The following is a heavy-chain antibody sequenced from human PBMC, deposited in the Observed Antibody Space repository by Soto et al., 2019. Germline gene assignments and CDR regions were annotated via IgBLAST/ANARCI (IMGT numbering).Heavy chain of an antibody. J-gene: IGHJ4*02. D-gene: IGHD5-12*01. CDR2: ISYDGSNK. CDR1: GFTFSSYA. CDR3: AAEGMATISFDY. Sequence: PGGSLRLSCAASGFTFSSYAMHWVRQAPGKGLEWVAVISYDGSNKYYADSVKGRFTISRDNSKNTLYLQMNSLRAEDTAVYYCAAEGMATISFDYWGQGTLVTVSS. V-gene: IGHV3-30-3*01.